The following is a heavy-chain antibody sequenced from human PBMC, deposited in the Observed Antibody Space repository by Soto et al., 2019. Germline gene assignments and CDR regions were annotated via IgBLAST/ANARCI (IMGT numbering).Heavy chain of an antibody. J-gene: IGHJ5*02. Sequence: EVQLVDSGGGLVQPGGSLKLSCAASGFTFNIAAIHWVRQASGKGLEWVGLIRNKANGYATAYAASVRGRITVSRDDSKNMAFLEINSLKSEDTAVYHCDRKGVALELDLWGQGTLVTVSS. CDR3: DRKGVALELDL. D-gene: IGHD1-7*01. V-gene: IGHV3-73*01. CDR2: IRNKANGYAT. CDR1: GFTFNIAA.